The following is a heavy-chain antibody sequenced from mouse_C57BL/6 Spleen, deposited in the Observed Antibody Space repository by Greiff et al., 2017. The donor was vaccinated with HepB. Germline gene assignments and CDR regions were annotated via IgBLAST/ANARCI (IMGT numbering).Heavy chain of an antibody. Sequence: DVKLQEPGPGLVKPSQSLSLTCSVTGYSITSGYYWNWIRQFPGNKLEWMGYISYDGSNNYNPSLKNRTSITRDTSKNQFFLELNSVTTEATATFYSARGDSWKDYWGQGASVTVST. D-gene: IGHD2-13*01. J-gene: IGHJ4*01. CDR3: ARGDSWKDY. V-gene: IGHV3-6*01. CDR2: ISYDGSN. CDR1: GYSITSGYY.